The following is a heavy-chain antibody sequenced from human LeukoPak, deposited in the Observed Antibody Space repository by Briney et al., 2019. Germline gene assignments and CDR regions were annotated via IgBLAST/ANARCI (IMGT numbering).Heavy chain of an antibody. CDR1: GGTFISYA. CDR3: ARIPPIDDFWSGYYKHYFDY. Sequence: ASVKVSCKASGGTFISYAISWMRQAPGQGLEWMGGIIPIFGTANYAQKFQGRVTITADESTSTAYMELSSLRSEDTAVYYCARIPPIDDFWSGYYKHYFDYWGQGTLVTVSS. D-gene: IGHD3-3*01. V-gene: IGHV1-69*13. J-gene: IGHJ4*02. CDR2: IIPIFGTA.